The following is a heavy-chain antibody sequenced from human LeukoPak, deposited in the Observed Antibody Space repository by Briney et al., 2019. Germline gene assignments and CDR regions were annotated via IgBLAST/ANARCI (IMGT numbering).Heavy chain of an antibody. CDR1: GYTFTGYY. CDR2: INPNSGGT. V-gene: IGHV1-2*02. D-gene: IGHD6-13*01. Sequence: ASVKVSCKASGYTFTGYYMHWVRQAPGQGLEWMGWINPNSGGTNYAQKFQGRVTMTRDTSISTAYMELSRLRSDDTAVYYCARDYSSSWYLPDYWGQGTLVTVS. CDR3: ARDYSSSWYLPDY. J-gene: IGHJ4*02.